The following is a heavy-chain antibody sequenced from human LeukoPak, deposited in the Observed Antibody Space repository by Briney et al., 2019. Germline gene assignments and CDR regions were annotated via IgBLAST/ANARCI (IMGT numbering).Heavy chain of an antibody. V-gene: IGHV3-23*01. D-gene: IGHD3-22*01. CDR3: AKVYDSSGYVDY. Sequence: VSAISGSGGSTYYADSVKVRFTISRDNSKNTLYLQMNSLRAEDTAVYYCAKVYDSSGYVDYWGQGTLVTVSS. CDR2: ISGSGGST. J-gene: IGHJ4*02.